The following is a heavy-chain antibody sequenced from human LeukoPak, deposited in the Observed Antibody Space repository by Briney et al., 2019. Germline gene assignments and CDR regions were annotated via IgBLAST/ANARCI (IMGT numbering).Heavy chain of an antibody. CDR1: EFTVSSNY. D-gene: IGHD3-16*01. CDR3: ATFTPLRAFDF. V-gene: IGHV3-66*01. CDR2: IYSGGST. J-gene: IGHJ4*02. Sequence: GGSLRLSCAASEFTVSSNYMNWVRQAPGKGLEWVSFIYSGGSTYYADSVRGRFTIPRDSSKNTLYLQMNSLRAEDTAVYFCATFTPLRAFDFWGQGTLVTVSS.